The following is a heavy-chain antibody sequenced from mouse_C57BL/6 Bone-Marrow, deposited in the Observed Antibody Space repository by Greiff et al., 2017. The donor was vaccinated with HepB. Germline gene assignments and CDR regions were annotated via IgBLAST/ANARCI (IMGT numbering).Heavy chain of an antibody. Sequence: QVQLQQSGAELVRPGSSVKLSCKASGYTFTSYWMDWVKQRPGQGLEWIGNIYPSDSETHYNQKFKDKATLTVDKSSSTAYMQLSSLTSEDSAVYYCARGGLWEESLFDYWGQGTTLTVSS. J-gene: IGHJ2*01. CDR2: IYPSDSET. CDR3: ARGGLWEESLFDY. V-gene: IGHV1-61*01. D-gene: IGHD6-2*01. CDR1: GYTFTSYW.